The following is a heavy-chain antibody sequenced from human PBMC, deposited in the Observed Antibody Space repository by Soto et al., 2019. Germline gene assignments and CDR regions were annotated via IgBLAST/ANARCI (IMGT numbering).Heavy chain of an antibody. CDR2: IYHSGST. D-gene: IGHD6-13*01. V-gene: IGHV4-30-2*01. CDR3: ARAIAAAGMYYYYYGMDL. J-gene: IGHJ6*02. Sequence: SETLSLTCAVSGGSISSGGYSWSWIRQPPGKGLEWIGYIYHSGSTYYNPSLKSRVTISVDRSKNQFSLKLSSVTAADTAVYYCARAIAAAGMYYYYYGMDLWGQGTTVTV. CDR1: GGSISSGGYS.